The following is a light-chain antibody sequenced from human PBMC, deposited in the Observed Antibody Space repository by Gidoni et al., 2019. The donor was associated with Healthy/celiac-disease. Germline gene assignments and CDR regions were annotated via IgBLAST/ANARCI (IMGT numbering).Light chain of an antibody. V-gene: IGLV1-40*01. Sequence: QSVLTQPPSVSGAPGPRVTLSCTGSSPTSGAGYYVHWSQQLPGPAPKPLIYGNSNRPSGVPDRFSGSKSGTSASLAITGLQAEDEADYYCQSYDSSLSGYVVFGGGTKLTVL. J-gene: IGLJ2*01. CDR2: GNS. CDR1: SPTSGAGYY. CDR3: QSYDSSLSGYVV.